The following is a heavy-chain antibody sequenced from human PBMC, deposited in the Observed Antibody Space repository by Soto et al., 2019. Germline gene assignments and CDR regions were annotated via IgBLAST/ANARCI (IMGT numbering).Heavy chain of an antibody. V-gene: IGHV3-13*01. J-gene: IGHJ3*02. CDR3: ARGGLGMVNDAFDI. CDR2: IGTAGDT. D-gene: IGHD7-27*01. Sequence: GGSLRLSCAASGFTFSSYDMHWVRQATGKGLEWVSAIGTAGDTYYPGYVKGRFTISRENAKNSLYLQMNSLRAGGTAVYYCARGGLGMVNDAFDIWGQGTMVTVSS. CDR1: GFTFSSYD.